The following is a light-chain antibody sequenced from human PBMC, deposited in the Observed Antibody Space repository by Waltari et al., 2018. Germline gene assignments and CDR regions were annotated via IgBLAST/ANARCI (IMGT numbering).Light chain of an antibody. CDR3: AAWDDTLSAVV. Sequence: QSVLTQPPSTSGTPGQRVTISCSGSSSHIGSNYVYWYQHLPGTAPKLLIYTNYQRPSGVPDRFSGSKSGTSASLAISGLQSDDESDYFCAAWDDTLSAVVFGGGTKLTVL. J-gene: IGLJ2*01. CDR1: SSHIGSNY. CDR2: TNY. V-gene: IGLV1-47*02.